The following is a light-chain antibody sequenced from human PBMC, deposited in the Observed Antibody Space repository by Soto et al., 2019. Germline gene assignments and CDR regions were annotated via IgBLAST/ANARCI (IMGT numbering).Light chain of an antibody. J-gene: IGKJ1*01. CDR3: QQYGSSPS. CDR1: PSVSGSN. V-gene: IGKV3-20*01. CDR2: DTS. Sequence: EIVLTQSPGTLSLSPGERATLSCRASPSVSGSNLAWYQQKPGQAPRLVIYDTSFRATGIPDRFSGSGSGTDFTLTISRLDPEDFAVYYCQQYGSSPSFGQGTKVDIK.